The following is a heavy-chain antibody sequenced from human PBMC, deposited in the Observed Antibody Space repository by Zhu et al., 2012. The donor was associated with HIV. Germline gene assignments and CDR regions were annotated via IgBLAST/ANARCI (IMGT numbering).Heavy chain of an antibody. D-gene: IGHD3-16*01. V-gene: IGHV4-4*09. CDR2: IYTSGST. CDR3: ARAPGGGRGEIDY. Sequence: QVQLQESGPGLVKPSETLSLTCTVSGGSISSYYWSWIRQPPGKGLEWIGYIYTSGSTNYNPSLKSRVTISVDTSKNQFSLKLSSVTGADTAVYYCARAPGGGRGEIDYWGQGNPGHRLL. J-gene: IGHJ4*02. CDR1: GGSISSYY.